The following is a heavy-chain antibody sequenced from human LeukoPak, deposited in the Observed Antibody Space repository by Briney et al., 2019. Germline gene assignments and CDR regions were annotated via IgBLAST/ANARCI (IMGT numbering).Heavy chain of an antibody. J-gene: IGHJ4*02. V-gene: IGHV3-53*01. D-gene: IGHD3-10*01. CDR2: INSGGST. CDR3: ASRGVSSRSGDFDY. Sequence: GGSLRLSCAASGFTVSSKYMSWVRQAPGKGLEWVSVINSGGSTYYADSVKGRFTISRDTSKNTLYLQMNSLRAEDTAVYYCASRGVSSRSGDFDYWGQGTLVTVSS. CDR1: GFTVSSKY.